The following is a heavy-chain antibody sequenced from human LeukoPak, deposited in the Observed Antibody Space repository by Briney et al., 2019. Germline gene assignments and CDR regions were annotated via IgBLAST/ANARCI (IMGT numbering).Heavy chain of an antibody. Sequence: ASVKVSCKASGYTFTSYAMNWVRQAPGQGLEWMGWINTNTGNPTYAQAFTGRFVFSVDTSVSTAYLQISSLKAEDTVVYNCARDLCYVFWSGYSTWFVPWGQGTLVTVSS. CDR2: INTNTGNP. CDR3: ARDLCYVFWSGYSTWFVP. D-gene: IGHD3-3*01. J-gene: IGHJ5*02. CDR1: GYTFTSYA. V-gene: IGHV7-4-1*02.